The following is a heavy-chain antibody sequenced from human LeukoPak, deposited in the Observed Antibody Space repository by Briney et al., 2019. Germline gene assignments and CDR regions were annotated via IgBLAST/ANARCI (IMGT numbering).Heavy chain of an antibody. Sequence: PGGSLRLSCAASGFTFNNYAMNWVRQAPGKGLEWVSVITSSGSTYYADSVKGRFTISRDNSKNTLYVQMNSLRAEDTAIYYCAEDLYGDYDFDCWGRGTLVTVSS. V-gene: IGHV3-23*01. J-gene: IGHJ4*02. CDR2: ITSSGST. CDR1: GFTFNNYA. D-gene: IGHD4-17*01. CDR3: AEDLYGDYDFDC.